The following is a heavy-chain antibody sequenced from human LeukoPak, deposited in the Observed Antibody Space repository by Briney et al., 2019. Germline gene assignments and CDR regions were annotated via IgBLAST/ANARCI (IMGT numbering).Heavy chain of an antibody. J-gene: IGHJ5*02. CDR2: IYYSGST. CDR1: GGSISSGGYY. Sequence: SETLSLTYTVSGGSISSGGYYWSWIRQHPGKGLEWIGYIYYSGSTYYNPSLKSRVTISVDTSKNQFSLKLSSVTAADTAVYYCAADRVVPAATNWFDPWGQGTLVTVSS. D-gene: IGHD2-2*01. CDR3: AADRVVPAATNWFDP. V-gene: IGHV4-31*03.